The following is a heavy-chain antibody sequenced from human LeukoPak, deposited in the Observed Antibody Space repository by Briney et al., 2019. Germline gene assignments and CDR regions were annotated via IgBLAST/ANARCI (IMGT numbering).Heavy chain of an antibody. CDR3: AGQSGLGALDI. J-gene: IGHJ3*02. CDR1: GGSISSYY. Sequence: SETLSLTCTVSGGSISSYYWSWIRQPAGKGLEWIGRIYTSGSTNDNPSLKSRVTISVDTSKNQFSLKLSSVTAADTAVYYCAGQSGLGALDIWGQGTMVTVSS. CDR2: IYTSGST. D-gene: IGHD3-22*01. V-gene: IGHV4-4*07.